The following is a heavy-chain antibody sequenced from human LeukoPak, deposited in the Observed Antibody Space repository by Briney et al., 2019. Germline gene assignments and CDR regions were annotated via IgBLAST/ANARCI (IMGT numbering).Heavy chain of an antibody. CDR2: INHSGST. J-gene: IGHJ4*02. Sequence: NPSETLSFTWAVYGGSFGGYYWGWFGKPPGKGLGWIGEINHSGSTNYNPSLKSRVTISVDTSKNQFSLKLSSVTAADTAVYYCAGRRDGYNPTDFDYWGQGTLVTVSS. D-gene: IGHD5-12*01. V-gene: IGHV4-34*01. CDR3: AGRRDGYNPTDFDY. CDR1: GGSFGGYY.